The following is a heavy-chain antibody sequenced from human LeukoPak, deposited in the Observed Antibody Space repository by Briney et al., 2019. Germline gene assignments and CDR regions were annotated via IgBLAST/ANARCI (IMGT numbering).Heavy chain of an antibody. CDR1: GFTFSSYW. CDR2: IKQGGSEK. CDR3: ARSRYGDYFDY. J-gene: IGHJ4*02. V-gene: IGHV3-7*01. D-gene: IGHD4-17*01. Sequence: QAGGSLRLSCAASGFTFSSYWMSWVRQAPGKGLEWVANIKQGGSEKYYVDSVKGRFTISRDNAKNSLYLQMNSLRAEDTAVYYCARSRYGDYFDYWGQGTLVTVSS.